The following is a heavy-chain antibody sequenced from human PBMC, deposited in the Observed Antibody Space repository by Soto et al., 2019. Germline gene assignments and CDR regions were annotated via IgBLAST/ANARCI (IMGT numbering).Heavy chain of an antibody. CDR3: AGQTYYYDSSGSACDI. Sequence: SETLSLTCTVSGGSISSGDYYWSWIRQPPGKGLEWIGYIYYSGITYYNPSLKSRVTISVDTSKNQFSLKLSSATAADTAVYYCAGQTYYYDSSGSACDIWGQGTMVT. D-gene: IGHD3-22*01. CDR2: IYYSGIT. J-gene: IGHJ3*02. CDR1: GGSISSGDYY. V-gene: IGHV4-30-4*01.